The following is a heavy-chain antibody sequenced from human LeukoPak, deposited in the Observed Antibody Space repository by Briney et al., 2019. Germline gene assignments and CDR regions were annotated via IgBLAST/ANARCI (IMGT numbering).Heavy chain of an antibody. V-gene: IGHV4-34*01. J-gene: IGHJ4*02. CDR3: ARGGSPVGATNDY. CDR1: GGSFSGYY. Sequence: PSETLSLTCAVYGGSFSGYYWSWVRQPPGKGVEWIGEINHSGRTNYNPSRKSRLTISVDTSNNQFSLKLSSVTAADTSVYYCARGGSPVGATNDYWGQGTLVTVSS. CDR2: INHSGRT. D-gene: IGHD1-26*01.